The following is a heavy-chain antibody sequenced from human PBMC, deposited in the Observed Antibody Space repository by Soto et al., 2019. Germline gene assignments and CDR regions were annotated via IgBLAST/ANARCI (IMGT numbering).Heavy chain of an antibody. J-gene: IGHJ5*02. Sequence: SETLSLTCTVSGGSINSDDYYWSWIRQPPGKGLDWIGYIYFSGNPYDNPSLKSRVVISGDTSKNQFSLKLNSVTAADTAVYYCARMTIRGARVSVWFDPWGLGSLVTVSS. D-gene: IGHD1-26*01. V-gene: IGHV4-30-4*01. CDR1: GGSINSDDYY. CDR2: IYFSGNP. CDR3: ARMTIRGARVSVWFDP.